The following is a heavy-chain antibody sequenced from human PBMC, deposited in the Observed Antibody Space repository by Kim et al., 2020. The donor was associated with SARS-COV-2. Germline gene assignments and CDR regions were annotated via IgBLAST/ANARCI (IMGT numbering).Heavy chain of an antibody. V-gene: IGHV4-59*01. Sequence: SETLSLTCTVSGGSISSYYWSWIRQPPGKGLEWIGYIYYSGSTNYNPSLKSRVTISVDTSKNQFSLKLSSVTAADTAVYYCARDGGYCSGGSCRGWFDP. CDR1: GGSISSYY. CDR2: IYYSGST. J-gene: IGHJ5*02. D-gene: IGHD2-15*01. CDR3: ARDGGYCSGGSCRGWFDP.